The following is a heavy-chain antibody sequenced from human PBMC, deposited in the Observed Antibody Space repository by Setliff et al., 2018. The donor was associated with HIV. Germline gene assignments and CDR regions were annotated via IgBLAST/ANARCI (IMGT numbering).Heavy chain of an antibody. CDR3: ARDGFRAGYSSGWSDY. D-gene: IGHD6-19*01. CDR1: GYTFTRYD. Sequence: ASVKVSCKASGYTFTRYDVTWVRQAPGQGLEWMGGISGHNGNTRYPQKLQGRVTMTTDTSTNTAYMELRRLGSDDTAVYYCARDGFRAGYSSGWSDYWGQGTLVTVSS. CDR2: ISGHNGNT. V-gene: IGHV1-18*01. J-gene: IGHJ4*02.